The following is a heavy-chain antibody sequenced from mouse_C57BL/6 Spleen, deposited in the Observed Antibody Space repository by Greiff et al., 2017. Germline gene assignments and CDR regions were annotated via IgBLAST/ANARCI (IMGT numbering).Heavy chain of an antibody. CDR3: ERKANYYGSPYFDV. Sequence: VQLQQSGPVLVKPGASVKMSCKASGYTFTDYYMNWVKQSHGKSLEWIGVINPYNGGTSYNQKFKGKATLTVDKSSSTAYMELNSLTSEDSAVYDCERKANYYGSPYFDVWGTGTTVTVSS. J-gene: IGHJ1*03. CDR1: GYTFTDYY. V-gene: IGHV1-19*01. D-gene: IGHD1-1*01. CDR2: INPYNGGT.